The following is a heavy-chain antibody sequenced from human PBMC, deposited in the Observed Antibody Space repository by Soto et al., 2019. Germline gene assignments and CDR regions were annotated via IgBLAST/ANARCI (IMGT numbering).Heavy chain of an antibody. Sequence: GASVKVSCKASGYTFTSYYMHWVRQAPGQGLEWMGIINPSGGSTSYAQKFQGRVTMTRDTSTSTVYMELSSLRSEDTAVYYCALGYCSGGSCHDAFDIRGQGTMVTVSS. D-gene: IGHD2-15*01. CDR1: GYTFTSYY. J-gene: IGHJ3*02. V-gene: IGHV1-46*01. CDR2: INPSGGST. CDR3: ALGYCSGGSCHDAFDI.